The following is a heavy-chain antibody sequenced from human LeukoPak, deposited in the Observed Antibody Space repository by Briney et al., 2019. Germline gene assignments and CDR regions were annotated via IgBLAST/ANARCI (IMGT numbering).Heavy chain of an antibody. Sequence: PGGSLRLSCAASGFTFSSYAMSWLRQAPGKGLEWVSTISGSGSNTYYADSVKGRFTISRDNSKNTLYLQMNSLRAEDTAVYYCEKDRGYSGSYFDYWGQGTLVTVSS. CDR1: GFTFSSYA. V-gene: IGHV3-23*01. D-gene: IGHD1-26*01. J-gene: IGHJ4*02. CDR2: ISGSGSNT. CDR3: EKDRGYSGSYFDY.